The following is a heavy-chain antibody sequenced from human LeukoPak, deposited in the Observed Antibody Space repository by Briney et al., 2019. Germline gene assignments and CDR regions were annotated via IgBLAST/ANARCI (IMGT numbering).Heavy chain of an antibody. D-gene: IGHD2-21*02. CDR3: ARRVTSNRFDP. CDR2: MHYSGSS. J-gene: IGHJ5*02. Sequence: KTSETLSLTCTVSGGSISSYYWSWIRQPPGKGLEWIGYMHYSGSSNYNPSLKSRVTISVDTSKNQISLKLSSVTAADTAVYYCARRVTSNRFDPWGQGTPVTVSS. V-gene: IGHV4-59*08. CDR1: GGSISSYY.